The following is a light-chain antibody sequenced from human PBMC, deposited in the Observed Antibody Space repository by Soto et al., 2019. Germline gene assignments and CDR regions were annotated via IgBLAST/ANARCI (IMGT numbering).Light chain of an antibody. J-gene: IGLJ2*01. CDR3: RSYTSSSTRV. Sequence: QSALTQPASVSGSPGQSITISCTGTSSDVGGYNYVSWYQQHPGKAPKLMIYDVSNRPSGVSNLFSGSKSGNTASLTISGLQAEDEADYYCRSYTSSSTRVFGGGTKLTVL. V-gene: IGLV2-14*01. CDR1: SSDVGGYNY. CDR2: DVS.